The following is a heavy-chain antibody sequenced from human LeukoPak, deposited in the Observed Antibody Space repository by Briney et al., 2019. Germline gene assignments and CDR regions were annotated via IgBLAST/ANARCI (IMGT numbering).Heavy chain of an antibody. CDR3: ARERSAQVLYSSSRVDFDY. V-gene: IGHV1-18*01. Sequence: GASVKVSCKASGYTFTSYGISWVRQAPGQGLEWMGWISAYNGNTNYAQKLQGRVTMTTDTSTSTAYMELRSLRSDDTAVYYCARERSAQVLYSSSRVDFDYWGQGTLVTVSS. D-gene: IGHD6-6*01. CDR2: ISAYNGNT. CDR1: GYTFTSYG. J-gene: IGHJ4*02.